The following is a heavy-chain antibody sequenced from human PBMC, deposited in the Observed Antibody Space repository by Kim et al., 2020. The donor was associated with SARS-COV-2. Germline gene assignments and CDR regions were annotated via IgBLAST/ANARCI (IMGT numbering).Heavy chain of an antibody. CDR3: AKGNNLRFLEWLYYYYYMDV. D-gene: IGHD3-3*01. Sequence: GGSLRLSCAASGFTFSSYGMHWVRQAPGKGLEWVAVISYDGSNKYYADSVKGRFTISRDNSKNTLYLQMNSLRAEDTAVYYCAKGNNLRFLEWLYYYYYMDVWGKGTTVTVSS. CDR1: GFTFSSYG. J-gene: IGHJ6*03. CDR2: ISYDGSNK. V-gene: IGHV3-30*18.